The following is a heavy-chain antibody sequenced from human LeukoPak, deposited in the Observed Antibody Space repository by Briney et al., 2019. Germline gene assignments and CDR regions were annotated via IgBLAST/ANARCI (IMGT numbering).Heavy chain of an antibody. CDR1: GYSFTTFW. J-gene: IGHJ6*02. CDR2: IYPGDSDT. V-gene: IGHV5-51*01. Sequence: GESLKISCKGSGYSFTTFWIGWVRQMPGKGLEWMGLIYPGDSDTRYSPSSQGQVTISADKSISTAYLQWSSLKASDTAIYYCARRERKQGTYYYYYGMDVWGQGTTVTVSS. CDR3: ARRERKQGTYYYYYGMDV.